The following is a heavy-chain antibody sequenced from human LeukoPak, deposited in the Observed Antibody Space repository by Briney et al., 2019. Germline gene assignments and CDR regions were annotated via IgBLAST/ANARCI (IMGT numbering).Heavy chain of an antibody. J-gene: IGHJ4*02. Sequence: GGSLRLSCAASEFTFSTYSMNWVRQAPGKGLEWVSGISGSGDSTYYADSVKGRFTISRDNSKNTLYLQMNSLRAEDTAVYYCARRSGIAVAGAFDYWGQGTLVTVSS. V-gene: IGHV3-23*01. CDR2: ISGSGDST. CDR1: EFTFSTYS. D-gene: IGHD6-19*01. CDR3: ARRSGIAVAGAFDY.